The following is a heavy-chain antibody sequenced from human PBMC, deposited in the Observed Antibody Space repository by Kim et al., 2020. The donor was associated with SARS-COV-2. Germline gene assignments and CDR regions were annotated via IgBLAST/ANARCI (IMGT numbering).Heavy chain of an antibody. J-gene: IGHJ6*02. V-gene: IGHV3-21*01. Sequence: GGSLRLSCAASGFTFSSYSMNWVRQAPGKGLEWVSSISSSSSYIYYADSEKGRFTISRDNAKNSLYLQMNSLRAEDTAVYYCASLPAASSVSYYYYGMDVWGQGTTVTVSS. CDR3: ASLPAASSVSYYYYGMDV. CDR1: GFTFSSYS. D-gene: IGHD2-2*01. CDR2: ISSSSSYI.